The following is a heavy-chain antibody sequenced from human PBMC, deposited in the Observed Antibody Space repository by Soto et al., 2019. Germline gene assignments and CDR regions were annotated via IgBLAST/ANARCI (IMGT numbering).Heavy chain of an antibody. V-gene: IGHV4-30-2*01. CDR1: GGSISSGGYS. CDR2: IYHSGST. Sequence: QLQLQESGSGLVKPSQTLSLTCAVSGGSISSGGYSWSWIRQPPGKGLEWIGYIYHSGSTYYNPSLKSRVTISVDRSTNQFSLKLGSVTAADTAVYYCARVAYCGGDCYRGFDPWGQGTLVTVSS. J-gene: IGHJ5*02. D-gene: IGHD2-21*02. CDR3: ARVAYCGGDCYRGFDP.